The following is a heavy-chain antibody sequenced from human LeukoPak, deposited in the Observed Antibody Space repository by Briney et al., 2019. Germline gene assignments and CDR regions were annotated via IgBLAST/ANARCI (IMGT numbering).Heavy chain of an antibody. V-gene: IGHV3-7*03. CDR1: GFTFSSYW. D-gene: IGHD3-22*01. J-gene: IGHJ4*02. CDR3: PKDSRHYYDSSGYPYFDY. Sequence: PGGSLRLSCAASGFTFSSYWMSWVRQAPGKGVEWVANIKQDGSEKYYVDSVKGRFTISRDNSKNSLYLQMNSLRTEDTALYYCPKDSRHYYDSSGYPYFDYWGQGTLVTVSS. CDR2: IKQDGSEK.